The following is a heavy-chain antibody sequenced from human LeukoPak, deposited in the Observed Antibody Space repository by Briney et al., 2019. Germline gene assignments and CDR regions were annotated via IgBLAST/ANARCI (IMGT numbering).Heavy chain of an antibody. CDR1: GGYISSSSYY. J-gene: IGHJ4*02. D-gene: IGHD3-9*01. CDR3: ARRRRYDILTGYSSFDY. V-gene: IGHV4-39*01. CDR2: IYYSGST. Sequence: SETLSLTCTVSGGYISSSSYYWGWIRQPPGKGLEWIGSIYYSGSTYYNPSLKSRVTISVDTSKNQFSLKLSSVTAADAAVYYCARRRRYDILTGYSSFDYWGQGTLVTVSS.